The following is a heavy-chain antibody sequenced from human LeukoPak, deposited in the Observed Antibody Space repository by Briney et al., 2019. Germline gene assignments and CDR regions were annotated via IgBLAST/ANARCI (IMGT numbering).Heavy chain of an antibody. J-gene: IGHJ4*02. V-gene: IGHV4-39*07. Sequence: PSETLFLTCTVSGGSISSSSYYWGWIRQPPGKGLEWIGSIYYSGSTYYNPSLKSRVTISVDTSKNQFSLKLSSVTAADTAVYYCARDARVAAAGTLDYWGQGTLVTVSS. CDR3: ARDARVAAAGTLDY. CDR2: IYYSGST. CDR1: GGSISSSSYY. D-gene: IGHD6-13*01.